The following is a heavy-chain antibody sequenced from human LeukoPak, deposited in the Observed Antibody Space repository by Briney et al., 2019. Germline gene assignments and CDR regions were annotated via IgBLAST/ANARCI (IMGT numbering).Heavy chain of an antibody. D-gene: IGHD5-24*01. CDR3: ARDGYNYAFDI. J-gene: IGHJ3*02. CDR2: ISSSSSYI. V-gene: IGHV3-21*01. CDR1: GFTFSSYS. Sequence: GGSLRLSCGASGFTFSSYSMNWVRQAPGKELERVSSISSSSSYIYYADSVKGRFTISRDNAKNSLYLQMNSLRAEDTAVYYCARDGYNYAFDIWGQGTMVTVSS.